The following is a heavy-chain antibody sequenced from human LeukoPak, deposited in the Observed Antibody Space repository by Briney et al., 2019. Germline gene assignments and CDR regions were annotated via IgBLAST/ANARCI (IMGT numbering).Heavy chain of an antibody. CDR1: GFTFSSYS. J-gene: IGHJ4*02. V-gene: IGHV3-48*01. CDR3: ARSLLWALDY. CDR2: ISSTSSTI. Sequence: GGSLRLSCAGSGFTFSSYSMNWVRQAPGKGLEWISYISSTSSTIYYADSVKGRFTISRDNAKNSLYLQMNSLRAEDTAVYYCARSLLWALDYWGQGTLVTVSP. D-gene: IGHD1-26*01.